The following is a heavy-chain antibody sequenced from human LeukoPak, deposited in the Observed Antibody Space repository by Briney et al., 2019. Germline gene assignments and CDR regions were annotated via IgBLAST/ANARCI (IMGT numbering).Heavy chain of an antibody. CDR2: IKPDGSDK. CDR3: AKDGPPGIATYFDS. CDR1: EFNFGGSW. J-gene: IGHJ4*02. V-gene: IGHV3-7*03. D-gene: IGHD6-13*01. Sequence: GGSLRLSCAASEFNFGGSWMNWVRQAPGKGLEWVATIKPDGSDKYYVDSVKGRFTISRDSSKNTLYLQMNSLRAEDTAVCYCAKDGPPGIATYFDSWGQGTLVTVSS.